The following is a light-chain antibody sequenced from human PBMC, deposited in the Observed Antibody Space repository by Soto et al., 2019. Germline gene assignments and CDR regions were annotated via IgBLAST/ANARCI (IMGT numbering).Light chain of an antibody. CDR2: DVT. J-gene: IGLJ1*01. CDR1: SSDVGGYNY. V-gene: IGLV2-14*01. CDR3: SSYAGSSFYV. Sequence: QSALTQPASVSGSPGQSITISCTGTSSDVGGYNYVSWYQQHPVKAPKLMIYDVTNRPSGVSDRFSGSKSGNTASLTISGLQAEDEADYYCSSYAGSSFYVFGTGTKVTVL.